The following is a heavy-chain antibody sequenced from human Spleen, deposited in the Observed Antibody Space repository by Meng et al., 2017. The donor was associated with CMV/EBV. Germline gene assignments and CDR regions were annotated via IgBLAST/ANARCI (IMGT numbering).Heavy chain of an antibody. J-gene: IGHJ4*02. CDR2: INPSGGST. CDR1: GYTFTSYS. Sequence: ASVKVSCKASGYTFTSYSLNWVRQAPGQGLEWMGIINPSGGSTTYAQKFQGRVTMSRDTSTSTVYMELSSLRSEDTAVYYCARNWGSYDYWGQGTLVTAPQ. D-gene: IGHD3-16*01. CDR3: ARNWGSYDY. V-gene: IGHV1-46*01.